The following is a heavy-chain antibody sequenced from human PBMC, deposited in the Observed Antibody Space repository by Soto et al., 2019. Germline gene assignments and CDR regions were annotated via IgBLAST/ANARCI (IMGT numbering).Heavy chain of an antibody. Sequence: ASVKVSCKASGYTFISYAMYWVRQAPGQRLEWMGWINAGNGNTKYSQRFQGRVTITGDTSASTAYMELSSLRSEDTAVYYCARDMGFGLSDYWGQGTLVTVS. CDR3: ARDMGFGLSDY. CDR2: INAGNGNT. V-gene: IGHV1-3*01. CDR1: GYTFISYA. J-gene: IGHJ4*02. D-gene: IGHD3-10*01.